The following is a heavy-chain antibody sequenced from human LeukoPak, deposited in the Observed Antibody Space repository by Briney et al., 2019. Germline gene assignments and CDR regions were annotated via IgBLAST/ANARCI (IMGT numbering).Heavy chain of an antibody. V-gene: IGHV3-7*02. CDR3: LTSDDCVDWYGGD. CDR2: IKQEGSEK. D-gene: IGHD3-10*01. Sequence: PGGSLRLSCAASRCTFSSKWMTWVGQAPGKGLEWVANIKQEGSEKYYVDSVKGRFTISRDNAKNSLYLQMSSLRAEDTAVYYCLTSDDCVDWYGGDWGQGTLVTVSS. CDR1: RCTFSSKW. J-gene: IGHJ4*02.